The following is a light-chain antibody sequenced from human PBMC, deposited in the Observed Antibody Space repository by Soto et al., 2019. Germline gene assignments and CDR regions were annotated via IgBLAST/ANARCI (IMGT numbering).Light chain of an antibody. Sequence: ENVLTQSPATLSLSPGDRATLSCRASQDISSSYLAWYQQKPGQAPTLLIYAVSTRATGIPDRFSGSGSGTDFTLTISRLEPEDFATYYCQHYNSYSEAFGQGTKVDIK. J-gene: IGKJ1*01. CDR1: QDISSSY. CDR3: QHYNSYSEA. CDR2: AVS. V-gene: IGKV3-20*01.